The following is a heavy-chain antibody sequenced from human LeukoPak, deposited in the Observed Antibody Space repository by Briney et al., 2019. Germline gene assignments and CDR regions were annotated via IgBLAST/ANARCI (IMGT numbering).Heavy chain of an antibody. V-gene: IGHV3-20*04. CDR1: GFTFDDYD. J-gene: IGHJ4*02. CDR3: ARGPRYSFGSAFDY. D-gene: IGHD5-18*01. CDR2: INWNGGDT. Sequence: GGCLRLSCAASGFTFDDYDMSWVRQAPGKGLEWGSGINWNGGDTAYADSVKGRFTISRDNAKNTLYLQRNSLRAEDTAVYYCARGPRYSFGSAFDYWGQGTLVTASS.